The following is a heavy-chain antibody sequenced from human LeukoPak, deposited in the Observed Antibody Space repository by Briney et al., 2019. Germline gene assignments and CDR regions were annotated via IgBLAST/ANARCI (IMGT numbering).Heavy chain of an antibody. CDR2: IIPIFGTA. Sequence: ASVKVSCKASGGTFSSYAISWVRQAPGQGLEWMGGIIPIFGTANYAQKFQGRVTITTDESTSTAYVELSSLRSEDTAVYYCARGSFKYYYGSGGYPPCDYWGQGTLVTVSS. CDR1: GGTFSSYA. D-gene: IGHD3-10*01. J-gene: IGHJ4*02. CDR3: ARGSFKYYYGSGGYPPCDY. V-gene: IGHV1-69*05.